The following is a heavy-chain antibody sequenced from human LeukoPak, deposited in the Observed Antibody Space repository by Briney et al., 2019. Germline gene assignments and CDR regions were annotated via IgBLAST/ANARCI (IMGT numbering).Heavy chain of an antibody. V-gene: IGHV3-23*01. CDR1: GFTFSSYA. CDR2: ISGSGGST. CDR3: AKDSRVVVAAYLDY. J-gene: IGHJ4*02. Sequence: GGSLRLSCAASGFTFSSYAMSWVRQAPGKGLEWVSAISGSGGSTYYADSVKGRFTISRDNSKNTLYLQMNSLRAEDTAVYYCAKDSRVVVAAYLDYWGQGTLVTVSS. D-gene: IGHD2-15*01.